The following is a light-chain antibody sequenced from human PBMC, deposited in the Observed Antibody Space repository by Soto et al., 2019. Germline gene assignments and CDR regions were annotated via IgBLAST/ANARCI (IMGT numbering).Light chain of an antibody. J-gene: IGLJ3*02. Sequence: QSALTQPASVSGSPGQSITISCTGTSSDVGTYNYVSWYQHRPGNTPKLLTSDDRYRPSGVSNRFSGSKSANKASLTISGLQAEDEAEYYCSSYTTSNTQVFGGGTKLTVL. V-gene: IGLV2-14*01. CDR2: DDR. CDR1: SSDVGTYNY. CDR3: SSYTTSNTQV.